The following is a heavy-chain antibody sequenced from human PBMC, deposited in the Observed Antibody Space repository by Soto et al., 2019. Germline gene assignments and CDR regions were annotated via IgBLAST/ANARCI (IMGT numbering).Heavy chain of an antibody. J-gene: IGHJ4*02. CDR2: ITSDGNDL. CDR3: AVYTGRGSPDYYFYY. CDR1: GFTFSNYG. D-gene: IGHD1-20*01. Sequence: QVQLVESGGGVVQPGRSLRLSCAASGFTFSNYGMHWVRQAPGKALEWVAVITSDGNDLYTPDSVKGRFTISRDNSKTRLHLHMKSLRVEDMVVYFCAVYTGRGSPDYYFYYSGQGTLVTVSS. V-gene: IGHV3-30*03.